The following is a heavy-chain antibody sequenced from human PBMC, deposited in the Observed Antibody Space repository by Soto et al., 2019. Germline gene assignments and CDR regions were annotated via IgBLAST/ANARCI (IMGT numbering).Heavy chain of an antibody. Sequence: ASVKVSCKASGYTFTSYGISWVRQAPGQGLEWMGWISAYNGNTNYAQKLQGRVTMTTDTSTSTAYMELRSLRSDDTAVYYCARVDTAMADDYYYYYYMDVWGKGTTVTVSS. J-gene: IGHJ6*03. V-gene: IGHV1-18*01. CDR3: ARVDTAMADDYYYYYYMDV. CDR2: ISAYNGNT. D-gene: IGHD5-18*01. CDR1: GYTFTSYG.